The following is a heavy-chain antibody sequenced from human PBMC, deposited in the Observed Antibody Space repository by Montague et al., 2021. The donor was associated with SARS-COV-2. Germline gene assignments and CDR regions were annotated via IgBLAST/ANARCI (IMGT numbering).Heavy chain of an antibody. Sequence: SETLSLTCTVSGGSISSYYWSWIRQPPGKGLEWIGYIYYSGSTNYNPSLKSRVTISVDTSKNQFSLNLSSVTAADTAVYYCARDSRTSGWGYWYNGLDVWGQGTTVIVSS. CDR3: ARDSRTSGWGYWYNGLDV. CDR2: IYYSGST. V-gene: IGHV4-59*01. CDR1: GGSISSYY. D-gene: IGHD2-2*01. J-gene: IGHJ6*02.